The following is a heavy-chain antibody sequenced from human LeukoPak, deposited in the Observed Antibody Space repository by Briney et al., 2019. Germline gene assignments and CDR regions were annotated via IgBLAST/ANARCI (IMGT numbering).Heavy chain of an antibody. J-gene: IGHJ4*02. CDR2: INSDGTGT. V-gene: IGHV3-74*01. D-gene: IGHD3-16*01. CDR1: GFTFSSYW. Sequence: GGSLRLSCAASGFTFSSYWMHWVRQAPGKGLVWVSRINSDGTGTIYADSVKGRFTISRDNAKNTLYLQMNSLGAEDTAVYYCARGGGLAVDSWGQGTLVTVSS. CDR3: ARGGGLAVDS.